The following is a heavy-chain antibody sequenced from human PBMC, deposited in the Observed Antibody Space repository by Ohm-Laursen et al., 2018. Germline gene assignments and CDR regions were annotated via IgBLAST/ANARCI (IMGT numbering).Heavy chain of an antibody. Sequence: SDTLSLTCAVSGYSISSGYYWGWIRQPAGKELEWIGRIYTSETTNYNPSLKSRVTMSVDTSKNQFSLKLSSVTAADTAVYYCARYIPSMDYYYGMDVWGQGTTVTVSS. D-gene: IGHD2-2*02. V-gene: IGHV4-59*10. CDR1: GYSISSGYY. J-gene: IGHJ6*02. CDR2: IYTSETT. CDR3: ARYIPSMDYYYGMDV.